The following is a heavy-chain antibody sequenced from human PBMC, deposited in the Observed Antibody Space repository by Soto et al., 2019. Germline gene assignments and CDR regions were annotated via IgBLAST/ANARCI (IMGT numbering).Heavy chain of an antibody. D-gene: IGHD4-17*01. CDR2: ISGSGGST. J-gene: IGHJ4*02. CDR3: AKGRTTVKESFDS. CDR1: GFTFSSYA. Sequence: QPGGSLRLSCAASGFTFSSYAMSWVRQPPGKGLEWVSAISGSGGSTYYADSVKGRFTISRDNTKNTLYLQMNSLRAEDTAVYYYAKGRTTVKESFDSWGQGTLVTVSS. V-gene: IGHV3-23*01.